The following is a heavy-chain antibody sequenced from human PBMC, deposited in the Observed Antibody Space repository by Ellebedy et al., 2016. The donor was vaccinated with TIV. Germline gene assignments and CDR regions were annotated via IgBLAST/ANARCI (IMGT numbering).Heavy chain of an antibody. Sequence: GESLKISCEGSGFTFGSYGLHWVRQAPGKGLDWVALISYDGSEKSYADSVKGRFTISRDNSQNTVYLQMNSLRPDDTALYYCSRVFKSYSTDYWGQGTLVTVSS. CDR1: GFTFGSYG. V-gene: IGHV3-30*19. CDR3: SRVFKSYSTDY. D-gene: IGHD1-26*01. J-gene: IGHJ4*02. CDR2: ISYDGSEK.